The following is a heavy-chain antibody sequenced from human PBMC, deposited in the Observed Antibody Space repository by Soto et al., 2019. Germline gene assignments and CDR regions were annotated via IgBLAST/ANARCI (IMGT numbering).Heavy chain of an antibody. Sequence: QVQLVQSGAEVKKPGASVKVSCKASGYTFTGYYMHWVRQAPGQGLEWMGWINPNSGGTNYAQKFQGWVTMTRDTSISTAYMELSRLRSDDTAVYYCARSNIVVGPYYYYGMDVWGQGTTVTVSS. V-gene: IGHV1-2*04. CDR3: ARSNIVVGPYYYYGMDV. J-gene: IGHJ6*02. D-gene: IGHD2-2*01. CDR2: INPNSGGT. CDR1: GYTFTGYY.